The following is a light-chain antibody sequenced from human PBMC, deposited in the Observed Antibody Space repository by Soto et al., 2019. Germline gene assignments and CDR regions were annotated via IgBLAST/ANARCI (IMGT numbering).Light chain of an antibody. Sequence: QSALTQPASVSGSPGQSISISCTGTSSDIANYNLVSWYQQHPGKAPKLMIYEVTKRPSGVSNRFSASKSDITASLTISGLQAEDEADYYCCSYAGRSTPLFGGGTKLTVL. CDR3: CSYAGRSTPL. CDR2: EVT. J-gene: IGLJ2*01. V-gene: IGLV2-23*02. CDR1: SSDIANYNL.